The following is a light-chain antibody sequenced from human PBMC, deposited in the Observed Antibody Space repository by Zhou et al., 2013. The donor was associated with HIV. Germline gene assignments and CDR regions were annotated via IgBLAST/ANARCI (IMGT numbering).Light chain of an antibody. J-gene: IGKJ2*01. CDR3: QQCKYVTRTT. Sequence: DIQMTQSPSTLSASVGDRVTITCRASQSISSWLAWYQQKPGKAPKLLIYRASTLEDGVPSRFSGSGSGTQFTLTISTLQPDDFGTYYCQQCKYVTRTTFGPGDQGWRSN. CDR2: RAS. V-gene: IGKV1-5*03. CDR1: QSISSW.